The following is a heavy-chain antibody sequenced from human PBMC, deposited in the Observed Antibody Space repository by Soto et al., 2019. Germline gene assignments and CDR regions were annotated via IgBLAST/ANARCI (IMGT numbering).Heavy chain of an antibody. V-gene: IGHV4-30-4*01. J-gene: IGHJ4*02. CDR2: IYYSGST. CDR3: ARWLGSGPHFDY. CDR1: GGSISSGDYY. D-gene: IGHD3-22*01. Sequence: QVQLQESGPGLVKPSQTLSLTCTVSGGSISSGDYYWSWIRQPPGKGLEWIGYIYYSGSTYYNPSLTSRVTISVDTSKNQLSMKLSSVTAADTAVYYCARWLGSGPHFDYWGQGTLVTVSS.